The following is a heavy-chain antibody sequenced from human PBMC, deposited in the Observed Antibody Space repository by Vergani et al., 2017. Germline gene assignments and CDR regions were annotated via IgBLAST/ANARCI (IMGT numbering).Heavy chain of an antibody. CDR3: AKDIGSGFRSSYYYGMDV. D-gene: IGHD3-3*01. CDR2: ISWNSGSI. V-gene: IGHV3-9*01. Sequence: EVQLVESGGGLVQPGRSLRLSCAASGFTFDDYAMHWVRQAPGKGLEWVSGISWNSGSIGYADSVKGRFTISRDNAKNSLYLQMNSLRAEDTALYYCAKDIGSGFRSSYYYGMDVWGQGP. J-gene: IGHJ6*02. CDR1: GFTFDDYA.